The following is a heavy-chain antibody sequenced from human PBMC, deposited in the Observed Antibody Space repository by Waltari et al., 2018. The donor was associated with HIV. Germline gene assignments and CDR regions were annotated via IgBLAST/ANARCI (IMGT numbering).Heavy chain of an antibody. J-gene: IGHJ4*02. Sequence: QVTLKESGPVLVKPTATLTLTCTVPGFSLSNARMGVSWIRQHPGKTLEWLAHIFSNDEKSYSTSLKSRLTISKDTSKSQVVLTMTNMDPVDTATYYCARIAAAAGTIYFDYWGQGTLVTVSS. D-gene: IGHD6-13*01. CDR3: ARIAAAAGTIYFDY. CDR2: IFSNDEK. V-gene: IGHV2-26*01. CDR1: GFSLSNARMG.